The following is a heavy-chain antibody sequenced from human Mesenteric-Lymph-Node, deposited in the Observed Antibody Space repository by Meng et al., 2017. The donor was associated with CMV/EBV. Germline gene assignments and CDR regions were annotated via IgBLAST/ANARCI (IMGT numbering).Heavy chain of an antibody. J-gene: IGHJ3*02. CDR2: IYYSGST. CDR1: GDSISRSSYY. CDR3: ARTSVVGLGYAFDI. V-gene: IGHV4-39*02. D-gene: IGHD2-2*01. Sequence: SETLSLTCTVSGDSISRSSYYWGWIRQPPGKGLEWIGSIYYSGSTYYSPSLKSRVTISVDTSKNHFSLKLSSVTAADTAVYYCARTSVVGLGYAFDIWGQGTMVTVSS.